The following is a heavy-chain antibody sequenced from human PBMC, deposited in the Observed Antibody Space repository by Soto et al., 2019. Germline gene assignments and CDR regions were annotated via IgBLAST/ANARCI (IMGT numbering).Heavy chain of an antibody. CDR3: AREGAGIAAAGTRAYYYYGMDV. Sequence: ETLSLTCTVSGGSISSYYWSWIRQPPGKGLEWIGYIYYSGSTNYNPSLKSRVTISVDTSKNQFSLKLSSVTAADTAVYYCAREGAGIAAAGTRAYYYYGMDVWGQGTTVTVSS. CDR2: IYYSGST. V-gene: IGHV4-59*01. J-gene: IGHJ6*02. D-gene: IGHD6-13*01. CDR1: GGSISSYY.